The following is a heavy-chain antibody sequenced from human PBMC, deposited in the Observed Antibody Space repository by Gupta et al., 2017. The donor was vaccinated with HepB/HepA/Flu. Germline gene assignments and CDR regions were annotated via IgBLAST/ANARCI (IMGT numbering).Heavy chain of an antibody. CDR3: ARVGCSSTSCYYSGAFDI. CDR1: GGTFSSYA. D-gene: IGHD2-2*01. V-gene: IGHV1-69*01. CDR2: IIPIFGTA. J-gene: IGHJ3*02. Sequence: QVQLVQSGAEVKKPGSSVKVSCKASGGTFSSYAISWVRQAHGQGLEWMGGIIPIFGTANYAQKLQGRVTITADESTSTAYMELSSLRSEDTAVYYCARVGCSSTSCYYSGAFDIWGQGTMVTVSS.